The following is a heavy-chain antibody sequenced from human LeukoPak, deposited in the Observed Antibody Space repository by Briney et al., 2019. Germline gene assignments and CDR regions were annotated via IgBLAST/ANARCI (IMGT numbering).Heavy chain of an antibody. V-gene: IGHV1-69*13. D-gene: IGHD6-6*01. CDR2: IIPIFGTA. J-gene: IGHJ4*02. CDR3: ARSRAARPFDY. CDR1: GGTFSSYA. Sequence: ASVKVSCTASGGTFSSYAISWVRQAPGQGLEWMGGIIPIFGTANYAQKFQGRVTITADGSTSTAYMELSSLRSEDTAVYYCARSRAARPFDYWGQGTLVTVSS.